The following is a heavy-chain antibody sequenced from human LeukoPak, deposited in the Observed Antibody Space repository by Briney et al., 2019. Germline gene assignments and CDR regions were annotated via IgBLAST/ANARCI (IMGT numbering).Heavy chain of an antibody. Sequence: SQTLSLTCTVSGGSISSGDYYWSWIRQPPGKGLEWIGYIYYSGSTYYNPSLKSRVTISVDTSKNQFSLKLSSVTAADTAVYYCPRGNLNGFAPWAQGTLVTVPS. J-gene: IGHJ5*02. CDR2: IYYSGST. CDR1: GGSISSGDYY. CDR3: PRGNLNGFAP. V-gene: IGHV4-30-4*01.